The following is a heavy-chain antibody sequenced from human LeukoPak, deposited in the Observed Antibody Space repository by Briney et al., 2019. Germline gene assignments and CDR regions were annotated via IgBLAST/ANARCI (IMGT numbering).Heavy chain of an antibody. D-gene: IGHD4-17*01. CDR3: ARDVDGDFTSYFDY. CDR2: INSDGSST. CDR1: GFTFSSYW. Sequence: GSLRLSCAASGFTFSSYWMHWVRQAPEKGLVWVSRINSDGSSTSYADSVKGRFTISRDNAKNTLYLQMNSLRAEDTAVYYCARDVDGDFTSYFDYWGQGTLVTVSS. V-gene: IGHV3-74*01. J-gene: IGHJ4*02.